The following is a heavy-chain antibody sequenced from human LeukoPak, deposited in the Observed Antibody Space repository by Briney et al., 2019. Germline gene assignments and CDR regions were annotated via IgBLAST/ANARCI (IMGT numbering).Heavy chain of an antibody. CDR2: IYYSGST. Sequence: SETLSLTCTVSGDSISFYYWSWIRQPPGKGLEWIGYIYYSGSTNYNPSLKSRVTISVDTSKNQFSLKLSSVTAADTAVYYCARTPWIQDAFDIWGQGTMVTVSS. CDR3: ARTPWIQDAFDI. CDR1: GDSISFYY. J-gene: IGHJ3*02. D-gene: IGHD5-18*01. V-gene: IGHV4-59*01.